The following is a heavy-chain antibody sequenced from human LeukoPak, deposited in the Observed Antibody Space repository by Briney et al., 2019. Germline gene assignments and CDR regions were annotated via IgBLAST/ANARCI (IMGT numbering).Heavy chain of an antibody. CDR3: ARDMFDWLFEDLELGVSFDY. Sequence: AGGSLRLSCSASGFTFSSYWMHCLRQAPGKVLVGVSRIQTDVSSTNYADSGKVRCTRARDDAKNTLYLQMNSLSGEDTAVYYCARDMFDWLFEDLELGVSFDYWGQGTLVTVSS. J-gene: IGHJ4*02. V-gene: IGHV3-74*01. CDR2: IQTDVSST. CDR1: GFTFSSYW. D-gene: IGHD3-9*01.